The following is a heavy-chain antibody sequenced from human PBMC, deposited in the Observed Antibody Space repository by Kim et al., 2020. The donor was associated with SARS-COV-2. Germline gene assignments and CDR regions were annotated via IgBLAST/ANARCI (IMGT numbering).Heavy chain of an antibody. Sequence: ASVKVSCKASGYTFTSYGISWVRQAPGQGLEWMGWISAYNGNTNYAQKLQGRVTMTTDTSTSTAYMELRSLRSDDTAVYYCARLVYYYDSSGYWYYFDYWGQGTLVTVSS. V-gene: IGHV1-18*04. CDR2: ISAYNGNT. CDR1: GYTFTSYG. CDR3: ARLVYYYDSSGYWYYFDY. D-gene: IGHD3-22*01. J-gene: IGHJ4*02.